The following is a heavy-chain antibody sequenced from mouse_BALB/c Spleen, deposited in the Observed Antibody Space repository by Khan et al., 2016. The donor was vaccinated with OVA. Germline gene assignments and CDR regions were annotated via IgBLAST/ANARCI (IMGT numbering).Heavy chain of an antibody. V-gene: IGHV1-18*01. CDR1: GYSFTDYT. CDR2: INPYNGGT. D-gene: IGHD1-3*01. J-gene: IGHJ3*01. Sequence: ELVKPGASMKISCKASGYSFTDYTMHWVKQSHGKNLEWIGLINPYNGGTNYNQKFKDRATLTVDKSSSTAYMELLSLTSEDSAVYYCSRSGYAGFAYWGQGTLVTVSA. CDR3: SRSGYAGFAY.